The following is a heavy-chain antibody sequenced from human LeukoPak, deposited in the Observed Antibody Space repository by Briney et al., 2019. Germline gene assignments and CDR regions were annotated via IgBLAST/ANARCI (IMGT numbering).Heavy chain of an antibody. Sequence: GGSLRLSWAASGFTFSGFGMHWVRQAAGKGLEWVAFIRYDGSTKHYGDSVKGRFTISRDNSKNTLYLQMNSLRAEDTAVYYCARAVDYYYYMDVWGKGTTVTISS. CDR3: ARAVDYYYYMDV. CDR2: IRYDGSTK. CDR1: GFTFSGFG. V-gene: IGHV3-30*02. J-gene: IGHJ6*03.